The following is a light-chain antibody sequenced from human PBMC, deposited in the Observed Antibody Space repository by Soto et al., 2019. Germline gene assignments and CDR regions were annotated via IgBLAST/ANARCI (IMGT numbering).Light chain of an antibody. CDR2: AAS. V-gene: IGKV1-27*01. CDR3: QKYNSARGT. Sequence: DMQMTQSPSSLSASVGDRVTITCRASQGISNYLAWYQQKPGKVPNLLIYAASTLQSGVTSRFSASASGTDFTLNISRLKPEDVANYYCQKYNSARGTLGGGTKVHIK. CDR1: QGISNY. J-gene: IGKJ4*01.